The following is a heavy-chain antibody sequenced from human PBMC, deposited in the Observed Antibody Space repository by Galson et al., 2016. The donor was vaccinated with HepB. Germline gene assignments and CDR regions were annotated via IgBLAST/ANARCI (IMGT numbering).Heavy chain of an antibody. CDR2: ISKSGST. CDR3: ARLRGTSGGGYEGLDH. J-gene: IGHJ5*02. D-gene: IGHD5-12*01. V-gene: IGHV4-59*01. CDR1: GDSISSSY. Sequence: SETLSLTCTVSGDSISSSYWSWIRQPPGKGLEWIGYISKSGSTTYNPSLNSRVIISADRSTNRLSLKVSPVTAADTAVYYCARLRGTSGGGYEGLDHWGQGTLVTVAS.